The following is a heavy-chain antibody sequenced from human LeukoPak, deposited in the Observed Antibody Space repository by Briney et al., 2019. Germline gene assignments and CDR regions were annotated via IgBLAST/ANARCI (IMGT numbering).Heavy chain of an antibody. Sequence: PSETLSLTCTVSGGSISSSSYYWGWIRQSPGKGLEWIGEIYHSGNTNYNPSLKSRAAISLDKSSNQFSLRLTSVTAADTAMYFCAREEMPGKFDYWGQGTLVTVSS. D-gene: IGHD1-26*01. CDR1: GGSISSSSYY. CDR2: IYHSGNT. CDR3: AREEMPGKFDY. V-gene: IGHV4-39*07. J-gene: IGHJ4*02.